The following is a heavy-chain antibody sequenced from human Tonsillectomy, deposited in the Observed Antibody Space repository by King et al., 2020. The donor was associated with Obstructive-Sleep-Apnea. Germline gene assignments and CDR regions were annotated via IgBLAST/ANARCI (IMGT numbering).Heavy chain of an antibody. CDR2: IYYSGST. CDR1: GGSISSSSYY. J-gene: IGHJ4*02. CDR3: AAWSGYYTPGL. Sequence: LQLQESGPGLVKPSETLSLTCTVSGGSISSSSYYWGWIRQPPGKGLEWIGSIYYSGSTYYNPSLKSRVTISVDTSKNQFSLKLSSVTAADTAVYYCAAWSGYYTPGLWGQGTLVTISS. D-gene: IGHD3-3*01. V-gene: IGHV4-39*07.